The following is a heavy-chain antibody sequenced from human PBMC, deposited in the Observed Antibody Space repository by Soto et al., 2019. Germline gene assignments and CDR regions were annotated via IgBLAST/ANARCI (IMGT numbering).Heavy chain of an antibody. CDR3: AKGFSYSVIDY. CDR1: GFTFSSYG. D-gene: IGHD5-18*01. V-gene: IGHV3-30*18. Sequence: GGSLRLSCAASGFTFSSYGMHWVRQAPGKGLEWVAVISYDGSNKYYADSVKGRFTISRDNSKNTLYLQMSSLRAEDTAVYYCAKGFSYSVIDYWGQGTLVTVSS. CDR2: ISYDGSNK. J-gene: IGHJ4*02.